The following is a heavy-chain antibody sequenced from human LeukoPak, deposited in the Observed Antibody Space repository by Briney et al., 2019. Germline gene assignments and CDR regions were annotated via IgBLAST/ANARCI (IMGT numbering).Heavy chain of an antibody. J-gene: IGHJ4*02. Sequence: ASVKVSCKASGYTFANFGITWVRQSPGQGLEWMGWISVYNGNTNYAQNLQGRVTLTTDTSTSTAYMELRSLRSDDTALYYCARTCSSSSCYMVHWGQGTLVTVSS. CDR1: GYTFANFG. V-gene: IGHV1-18*01. CDR3: ARTCSSSSCYMVH. CDR2: ISVYNGNT. D-gene: IGHD2-2*02.